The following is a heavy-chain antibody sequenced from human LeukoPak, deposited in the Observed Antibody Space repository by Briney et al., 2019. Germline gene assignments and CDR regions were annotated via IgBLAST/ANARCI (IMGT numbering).Heavy chain of an antibody. CDR2: IYYSGST. J-gene: IGHJ3*02. CDR1: GGSISSYY. CDR3: ARVGSSSHDAFDI. V-gene: IGHV4-59*01. Sequence: PSETLSLTCTVSGGSISSYYWSWIRQPPGKGLEWMGYIYYSGSTNYNPSLKSRVTISVDTSKNQFSLTLSSVAAADTAVYYCARVGSSSHDAFDIWGXGTMVTVSS. D-gene: IGHD6-6*01.